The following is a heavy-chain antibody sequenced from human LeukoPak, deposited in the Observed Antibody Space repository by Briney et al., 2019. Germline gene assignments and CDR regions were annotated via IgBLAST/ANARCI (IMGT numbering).Heavy chain of an antibody. Sequence: PSETLSLTCAVYGGSFSGYYWSWIRQPPGKGLEWIGEINHSGSTNYNPSLKSRVTISVDTSKNQFSPKLSSVTAADTAVYYCASRRLYGRHLLNGPFDYWGQGTLVTVSS. CDR3: ASRRLYGRHLLNGPFDY. V-gene: IGHV4-34*01. CDR1: GGSFSGYY. CDR2: INHSGST. J-gene: IGHJ4*02. D-gene: IGHD2-8*01.